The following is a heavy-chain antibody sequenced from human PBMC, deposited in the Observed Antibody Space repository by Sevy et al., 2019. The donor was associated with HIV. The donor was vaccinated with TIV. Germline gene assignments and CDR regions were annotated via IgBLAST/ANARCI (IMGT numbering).Heavy chain of an antibody. CDR3: ATDLGGGGPAPPCHY. CDR2: FDPEDGET. CDR1: GYTLTELS. D-gene: IGHD1-26*01. V-gene: IGHV1-24*01. Sequence: ASVKVSCKVSGYTLTELSMHWVRQAPGKGLEWMGGFDPEDGETIYAQKFQGRVTMTEDTSTDTAYMELSSLRSEDTAVYYCATDLGGGGPAPPCHYWGQGTLVTVSS. J-gene: IGHJ4*02.